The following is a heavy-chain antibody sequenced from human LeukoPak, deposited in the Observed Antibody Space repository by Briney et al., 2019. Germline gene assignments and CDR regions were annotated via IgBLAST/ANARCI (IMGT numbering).Heavy chain of an antibody. CDR3: AKDQPSIAVAGYFDY. V-gene: IGHV3-30*02. Sequence: GGSLRLSCAASGFTFSSYGMHWVRQAPGKGLEWVAFIRYDGSNKYYADSVKGRFTISRDNSKNTLYLQMNSLRAGDTAVYYCAKDQPSIAVAGYFDYWGQGTLVTVSS. J-gene: IGHJ4*02. CDR1: GFTFSSYG. D-gene: IGHD6-19*01. CDR2: IRYDGSNK.